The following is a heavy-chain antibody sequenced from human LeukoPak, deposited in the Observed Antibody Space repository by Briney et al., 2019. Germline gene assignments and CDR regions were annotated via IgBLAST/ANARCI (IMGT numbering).Heavy chain of an antibody. D-gene: IGHD3-9*01. J-gene: IGHJ4*02. CDR2: INSDGSST. CDR3: PSEEDILTVHYLV. V-gene: IGHV3-74*01. Sequence: GGSLRLSCAASGFTFSSYWMHWVRQAPGKGLVWVSCINSDGSSTNYADSVKGRFTISRDNAKNSLYLQMNSLRAEDTAVYYCPSEEDILTVHYLVWGQGTLVTVSS. CDR1: GFTFSSYW.